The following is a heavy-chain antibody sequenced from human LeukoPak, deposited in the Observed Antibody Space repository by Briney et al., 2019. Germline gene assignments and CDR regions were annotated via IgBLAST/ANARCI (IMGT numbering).Heavy chain of an antibody. CDR2: MYLSGTT. CDR1: GDSINSLDL. Sequence: SETLSLTCTVSGDSINSLDLWSWVRQPPGKGLEWIGEMYLSGTTHSNPSVKSRVTISIDKSKNQFFLNLSSVTAADTAVYYCARGPAAAVLHWGQGTLVTVSS. J-gene: IGHJ4*02. V-gene: IGHV4-4*02. D-gene: IGHD6-13*01. CDR3: ARGPAAAVLH.